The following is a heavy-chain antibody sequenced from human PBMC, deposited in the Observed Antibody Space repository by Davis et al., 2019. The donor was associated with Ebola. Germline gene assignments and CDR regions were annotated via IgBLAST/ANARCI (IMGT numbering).Heavy chain of an antibody. CDR1: GYTFTSYA. Sequence: ASVKVSCKASGYTFTSYAMHWVRQAPGQRLEWMGWINAGNGNTKYSQKFQGRVTITRDTSASTAYMELSSLRSEDTAVYYCAREYCGGDCYWVGGNWFDPWGQGTLVTVSS. V-gene: IGHV1-3*01. J-gene: IGHJ5*02. CDR3: AREYCGGDCYWVGGNWFDP. CDR2: INAGNGNT. D-gene: IGHD2-21*01.